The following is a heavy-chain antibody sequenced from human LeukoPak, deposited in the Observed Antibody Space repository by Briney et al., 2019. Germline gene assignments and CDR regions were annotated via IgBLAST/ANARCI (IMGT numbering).Heavy chain of an antibody. Sequence: GGSLRLSCAASGFTFSTYNMNWVRQAPGNGLEWVSSISSSSNYIYYADSVKGRFTISRDNAKNSLYLQMNSLRVKDTALYYCAKRLAAVGAVXXWGXGTLVT. CDR1: GFTFSTYN. D-gene: IGHD6-13*01. CDR2: ISSSSNYI. CDR3: AKRLAAVGAVXX. V-gene: IGHV3-21*04. J-gene: IGHJ4*02.